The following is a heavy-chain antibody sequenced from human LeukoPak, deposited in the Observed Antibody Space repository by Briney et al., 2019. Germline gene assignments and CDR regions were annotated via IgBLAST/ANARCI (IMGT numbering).Heavy chain of an antibody. V-gene: IGHV3-33*06. D-gene: IGHD3-3*01. CDR3: AKDPRPYYDVPVGY. J-gene: IGHJ4*02. CDR1: GFTFSSYG. CDR2: IWYDGSNK. Sequence: PGGSLRLSCAASGFTFSSYGMHWVRQAPGKGLEWVAVIWYDGSNKYYAGSVKGRFTISRDNSKNTLYLQMNSLRAEDTAVYYCAKDPRPYYDVPVGYWGQGTLVTVSP.